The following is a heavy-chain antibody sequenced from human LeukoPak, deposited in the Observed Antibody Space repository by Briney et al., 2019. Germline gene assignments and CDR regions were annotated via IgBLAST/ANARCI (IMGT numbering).Heavy chain of an antibody. Sequence: ASVKVSCKASGYTFTSYGISWVRQAPGQGLEWMGWISAYNGNTNYAQKLQGRVTMTTDTSTSTAYMELRSLRSDDTAVYYCARDQRGYSYGYYFDYWGQGTLVTVSS. CDR2: ISAYNGNT. D-gene: IGHD5-18*01. V-gene: IGHV1-18*01. CDR1: GYTFTSYG. J-gene: IGHJ4*02. CDR3: ARDQRGYSYGYYFDY.